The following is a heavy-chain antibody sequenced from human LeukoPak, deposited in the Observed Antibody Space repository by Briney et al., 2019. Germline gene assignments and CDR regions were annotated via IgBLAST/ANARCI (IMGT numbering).Heavy chain of an antibody. J-gene: IGHJ5*02. Sequence: GGSLRLSCAASGFTFSNSWMSWFRQAPGKGLEWVAFIKEDGSEKNYVESVKGRFTISRDNAKSSLYLQMNSLRVEDTAVYYCARGHWWVDPWGQGTLVTVSS. CDR2: IKEDGSEK. CDR1: GFTFSNSW. CDR3: ARGHWWVDP. V-gene: IGHV3-7*01.